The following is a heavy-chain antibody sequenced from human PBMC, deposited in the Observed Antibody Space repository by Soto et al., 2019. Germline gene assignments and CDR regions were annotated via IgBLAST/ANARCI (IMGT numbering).Heavy chain of an antibody. Sequence: TLSLTCAVSGGSITSDDNWWSWVRQPPGKGLEWIGEIYHSGSTNYNPSLNSRVTISVDKSKNQFSLKLTSVTAADTAVYYCVSSSWYSLDYWGQGTLVTV. CDR2: IYHSGST. J-gene: IGHJ4*02. D-gene: IGHD6-13*01. V-gene: IGHV4-4*02. CDR3: VSSSWYSLDY. CDR1: GGSITSDDNW.